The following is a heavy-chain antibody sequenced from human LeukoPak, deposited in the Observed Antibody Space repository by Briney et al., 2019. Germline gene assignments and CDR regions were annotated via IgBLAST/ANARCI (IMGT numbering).Heavy chain of an antibody. D-gene: IGHD2-15*01. J-gene: IGHJ4*02. CDR2: IYYSGST. V-gene: IGHV4-59*12. CDR1: GGSISSYY. Sequence: PSETLSLTCTVSGGSISSYYWSWIRQPPGKGLEWIGYIYYSGSTNYNPSLKSRVTISVDTSKNQFSLKLSSVTAADTAVYYCARDPLTSGYCSGGSCYVWGQGTLVTVSS. CDR3: ARDPLTSGYCSGGSCYV.